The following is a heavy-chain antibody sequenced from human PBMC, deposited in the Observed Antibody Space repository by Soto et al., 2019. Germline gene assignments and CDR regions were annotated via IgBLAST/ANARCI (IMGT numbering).Heavy chain of an antibody. CDR3: ARDDYGGKDWFDS. Sequence: SVKVSWKASGGTFSSYAISWVRQAPGQGLECMGGIIPIFGTANYAQKFQGRVTITADESTSTAYMELSSLRSEDTAVYYCARDDYGGKDWFDSWGQGTLVTVSS. D-gene: IGHD4-17*01. V-gene: IGHV1-69*13. CDR1: GGTFSSYA. J-gene: IGHJ5*01. CDR2: IIPIFGTA.